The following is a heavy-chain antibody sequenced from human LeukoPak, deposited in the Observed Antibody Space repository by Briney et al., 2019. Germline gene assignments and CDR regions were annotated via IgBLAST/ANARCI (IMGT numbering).Heavy chain of an antibody. D-gene: IGHD6-19*01. CDR1: GFTFSSYA. J-gene: IGHJ4*02. Sequence: GGSLRLSCVASGFTFSSYAMSWVRQAPGKGLEWVSAINGDGGSTYYADSVKGRFTISRDNSKNTLYLQMNSLRAEDTAVYYCANRIGYSSGWYFDYWGQGTLVTVSS. CDR3: ANRIGYSSGWYFDY. V-gene: IGHV3-23*01. CDR2: INGDGGST.